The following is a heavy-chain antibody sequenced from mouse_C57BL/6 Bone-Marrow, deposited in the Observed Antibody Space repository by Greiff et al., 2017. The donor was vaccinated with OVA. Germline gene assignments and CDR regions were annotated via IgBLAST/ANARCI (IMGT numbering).Heavy chain of an antibody. CDR1: GFSLNTSNMG. J-gene: IGHJ4*01. D-gene: IGHD2-12*01. CDR3: ARRGSYDTRGYYAMDY. CDR2: MYWDDDK. V-gene: IGHV8-12*01. Sequence: QVTLKVSGPGILQSSQTLSLTCSFSGFSLNTSNMGVSWIRQPSGKGLEWLAHMYWDDDKRYNPSLKSRLTISKHTSRNQVFLKITSVDTADTATYYCARRGSYDTRGYYAMDYWGQGTSVTVSS.